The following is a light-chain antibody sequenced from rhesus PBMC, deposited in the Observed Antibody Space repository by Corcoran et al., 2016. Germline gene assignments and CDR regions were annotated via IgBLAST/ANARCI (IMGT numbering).Light chain of an antibody. CDR3: RQALQTLT. Sequence: DIVMTQTPLSLPVTLGEPASISCRSSQRLLSSNGYNYLTWSLQKPGQSPQLLIYYGSKRASGVPDRFSGRGAGTDSTLKISRVEAEDVWVYYCRQALQTLTFGGGTKVELK. CDR1: QRLLSSNGYNY. V-gene: IGKV2-60*01. J-gene: IGKJ4*01. CDR2: YGS.